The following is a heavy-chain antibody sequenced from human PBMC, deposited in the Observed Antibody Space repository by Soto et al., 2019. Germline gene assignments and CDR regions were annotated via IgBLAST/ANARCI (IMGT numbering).Heavy chain of an antibody. CDR2: ISGSGGSA. Sequence: GGSLRLSCAASGFTFSSYAMSWVRQAPGKGLEWVSAISGSGGSAYYADSVKGRFTISRDNSKNTLYLQMNSLRAEDTAVYYCAKEQLVGIQYNWFDPWGQGTLVTVSS. J-gene: IGHJ5*02. D-gene: IGHD6-6*01. CDR3: AKEQLVGIQYNWFDP. CDR1: GFTFSSYA. V-gene: IGHV3-23*01.